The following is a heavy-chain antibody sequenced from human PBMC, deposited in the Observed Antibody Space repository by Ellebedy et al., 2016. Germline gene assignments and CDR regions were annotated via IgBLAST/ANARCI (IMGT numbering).Heavy chain of an antibody. Sequence: SETLSLTCAVYGGSFSGYYWSWIRQPPGKGLEWIGEINHSGSTNYNPSLKSRVTISVDTSKNQFSLKLSSVTAADTAVYYCARGPRGGSSSWSKKMAFDIWGQGTMVTVSS. CDR3: ARGPRGGSSSWSKKMAFDI. V-gene: IGHV4-34*01. CDR1: GGSFSGYY. CDR2: INHSGST. D-gene: IGHD6-13*01. J-gene: IGHJ3*02.